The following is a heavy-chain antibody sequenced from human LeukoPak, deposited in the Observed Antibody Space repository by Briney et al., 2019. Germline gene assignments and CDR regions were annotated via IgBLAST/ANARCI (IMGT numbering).Heavy chain of an antibody. CDR2: IYYSGST. CDR1: GVSISSYY. D-gene: IGHD2-8*01. V-gene: IGHV4-59*01. J-gene: IGHJ4*02. CDR3: ARAHCTNGVCYMGGAFDY. Sequence: SETLSLTCTVSGVSISSYYWSWIRQPPGKGLEWIGYIYYSGSTNYNPSLKSRVTISVDTSKNQFSLKLSSVTAADTAVYYCARAHCTNGVCYMGGAFDYWGQGTLVTVSS.